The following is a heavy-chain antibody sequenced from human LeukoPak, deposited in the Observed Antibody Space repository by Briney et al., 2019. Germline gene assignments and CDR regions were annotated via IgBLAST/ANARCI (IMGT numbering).Heavy chain of an antibody. V-gene: IGHV4-34*01. CDR3: ASPPHHSSSSPFDY. D-gene: IGHD6-6*01. CDR2: INHSGST. Sequence: PSETLSLTCAVYGGSFGGYYWSWIRQPPGKGLEWIGEINHSGSTNYNPSLKSRVTISVDTSKNQFSLKLSSVTAADTAVYYCASPPHHSSSSPFDYWGQGTLVTVSS. J-gene: IGHJ4*02. CDR1: GGSFGGYY.